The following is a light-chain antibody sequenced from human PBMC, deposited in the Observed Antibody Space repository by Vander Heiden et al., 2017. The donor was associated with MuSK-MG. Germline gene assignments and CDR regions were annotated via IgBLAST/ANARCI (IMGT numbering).Light chain of an antibody. V-gene: IGKV3-11*01. CDR3: QQRSDWPRLT. J-gene: IGKJ4*01. Sequence: EIVLTQSPATLSLSPGERATLPCRASQSVRSYLGWYQQKPGQPPRLLIYDASNRATGIPARFSGSGSGTDFTLTISSLEPEDFAVYYCQQRSDWPRLTFGGGTKVEI. CDR1: QSVRSY. CDR2: DAS.